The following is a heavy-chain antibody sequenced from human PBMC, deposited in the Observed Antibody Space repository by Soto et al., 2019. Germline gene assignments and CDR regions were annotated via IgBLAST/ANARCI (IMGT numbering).Heavy chain of an antibody. V-gene: IGHV1-18*01. Sequence: ASVKVSCKASGYTFTSYGISWVRQAPGQGLEWMGWISAYNGNTNYAQKLQGRVTMTTDTSTSTAYMELRSLRSDATAVYYCASNWNQQYNWFDPWGQGTLVTVSS. J-gene: IGHJ5*02. CDR1: GYTFTSYG. CDR3: ASNWNQQYNWFDP. CDR2: ISAYNGNT. D-gene: IGHD1-20*01.